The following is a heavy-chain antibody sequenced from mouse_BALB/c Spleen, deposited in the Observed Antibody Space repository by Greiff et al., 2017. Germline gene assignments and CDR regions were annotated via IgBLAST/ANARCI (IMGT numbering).Heavy chain of an antibody. D-gene: IGHD2-14*01. J-gene: IGHJ4*01. CDR3: AREDRFFYAMDY. V-gene: IGHV1-67*01. CDR2: ISTYYGNT. CDR1: SYTFTDYA. Sequence: QVQLQQSGPELVRPGVSVKISCKGSSYTFTDYAMHWVKQSHAKSLEWIGVISTYYGNTNYNQKFKGKATMTVDKSSSTAYMELARLTSEDSAVYYCAREDRFFYAMDYWGQGTSVTVSS.